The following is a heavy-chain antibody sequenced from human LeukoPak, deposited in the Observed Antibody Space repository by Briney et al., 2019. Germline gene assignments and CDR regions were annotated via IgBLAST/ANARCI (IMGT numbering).Heavy chain of an antibody. D-gene: IGHD2-15*01. CDR1: GFTFSSYS. J-gene: IGHJ4*02. V-gene: IGHV3-48*01. Sequence: GGSLRLSCAASGFTFSSYSMNWVRQAPGKGLEWVSYISSISSTIYYADSVKGRFTISRDNAKNSLYLQMNSLRAEDTAVYYCARGYCSGGSCYQFDYGGQGTLVTVSS. CDR2: ISSISSTI. CDR3: ARGYCSGGSCYQFDY.